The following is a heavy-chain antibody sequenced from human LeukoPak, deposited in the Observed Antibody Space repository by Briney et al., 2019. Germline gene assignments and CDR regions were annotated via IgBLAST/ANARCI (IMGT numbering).Heavy chain of an antibody. CDR1: GFXFSSYG. CDR3: ARGGYCSGGSCYKDNWFDP. Sequence: GGSLRLSCAASGFXFSSYGIHWVRQAPGKGLEWVAVIWYDGSNKYYADSVKGRFTISRDNSKNTLYLQMNSLRAEDTAVYYCARGGYCSGGSCYKDNWFDPWGQGTLVTVSS. V-gene: IGHV3-33*01. D-gene: IGHD2-15*01. CDR2: IWYDGSNK. J-gene: IGHJ5*02.